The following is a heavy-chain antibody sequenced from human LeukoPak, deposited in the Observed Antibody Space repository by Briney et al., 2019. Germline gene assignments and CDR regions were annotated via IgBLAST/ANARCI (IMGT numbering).Heavy chain of an antibody. D-gene: IGHD3-10*01. CDR1: GGSISSYY. CDR3: ARTYGSGSWGYYYYYMDV. J-gene: IGHJ6*03. Sequence: SETLSLTCTVSGGSISSYYWSWIRQPAGKVLEWIGRIYTSGSTNYNPSLKSRVTMSVDTSKNQFSLKLSSVTAADTAVYYCARTYGSGSWGYYYYYMDVWGKGTTVTISS. CDR2: IYTSGST. V-gene: IGHV4-4*07.